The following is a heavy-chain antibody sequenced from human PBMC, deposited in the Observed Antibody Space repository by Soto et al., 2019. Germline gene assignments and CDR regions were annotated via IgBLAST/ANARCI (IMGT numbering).Heavy chain of an antibody. CDR1: GFTFSSYS. Sequence: PGGSLRLSCAASGFTFSSYSMNWVRQAPGKGLEWVSYISSSSNSIYYADSLKSRLTITKDTSKNQVVLTMTNMDPVDTATYYCAHPYCSSTGCHDYFDYWGQGTLVTVSS. V-gene: IGHV3-48*04. CDR3: AHPYCSSTGCHDYFDY. CDR2: ISSSSNSI. J-gene: IGHJ4*02. D-gene: IGHD2-2*01.